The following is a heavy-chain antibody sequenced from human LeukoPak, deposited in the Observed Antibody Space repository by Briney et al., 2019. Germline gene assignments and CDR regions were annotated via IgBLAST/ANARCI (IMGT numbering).Heavy chain of an antibody. J-gene: IGHJ4*02. CDR2: IIPILGIA. Sequence: SVKVSCKASGGTFSSYAISWVRQAPGQGLEWMGRIIPILGIANYAQKFQGRVTITADKSTSTAYMELSSLRSEDTAVYYCARGDYGDSPFDYWGQGTLVTVPS. CDR3: ARGDYGDSPFDY. CDR1: GGTFSSYA. D-gene: IGHD4-17*01. V-gene: IGHV1-69*04.